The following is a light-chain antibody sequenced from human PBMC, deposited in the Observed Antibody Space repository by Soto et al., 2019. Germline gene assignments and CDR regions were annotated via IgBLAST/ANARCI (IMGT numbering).Light chain of an antibody. CDR2: GTS. V-gene: IGKV3-20*01. CDR3: QRYDRSPWT. Sequence: EIVLTQSPGTLYLSPGERATLSCRASQSVSSSYLAWYQQKPGQAPRLLIYGTSNRATGIPDRFSGSGSGTDFTLAISRPEPEDFAVYYCQRYDRSPWTCGQGTKVEIK. CDR1: QSVSSSY. J-gene: IGKJ1*01.